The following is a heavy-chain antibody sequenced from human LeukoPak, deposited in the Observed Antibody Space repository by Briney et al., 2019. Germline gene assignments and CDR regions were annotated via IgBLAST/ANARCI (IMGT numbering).Heavy chain of an antibody. CDR1: GYTFTTYD. D-gene: IGHD3-10*01. CDR3: ARCDYGSGSYLCGVDY. Sequence: GASVKVSCKASGYTFTTYDINWVRQAPGQGLEWMGIINPSGGSTSYAQKFQGRVTMTRDTSTSTVYMELSSLRSEDTAVYYCARCDYGSGSYLCGVDYWGQGTLVTVSS. V-gene: IGHV1-46*01. J-gene: IGHJ4*02. CDR2: INPSGGST.